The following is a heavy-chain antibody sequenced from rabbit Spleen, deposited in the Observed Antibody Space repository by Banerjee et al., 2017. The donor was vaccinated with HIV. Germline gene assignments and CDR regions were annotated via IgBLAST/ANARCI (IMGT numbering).Heavy chain of an antibody. J-gene: IGHJ6*01. D-gene: IGHD8-1*01. CDR3: ARDAGTSFSTYGMDL. CDR2: IAGSGSGFT. Sequence: LEESGGGLVKPGGTLTLTCTVSGFSFSSNWICWVRQAPGKGLEWIACIAGSGSGFTYSATWAKGRFTCSKTSSTTVTLQMTSLTAADTATYFCARDAGTSFSTYGMDLWGPVTLVTVS. CDR1: GFSFSSNW. V-gene: IGHV1S45*01.